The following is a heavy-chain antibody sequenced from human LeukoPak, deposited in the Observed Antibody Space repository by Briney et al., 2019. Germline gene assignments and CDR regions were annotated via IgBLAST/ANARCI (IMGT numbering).Heavy chain of an antibody. CDR2: INSDGSST. CDR1: GFTFGNYA. J-gene: IGHJ4*02. CDR3: ALHPTFDY. V-gene: IGHV3-74*01. Sequence: GGSLRLSCAASGFTFGNYAMSWVRQAPGKGLVWVSRINSDGSSTGYADSVKGRFTISRDNTKNTLYLQMNSLRAEDTAVYYCALHPTFDYWGQGTLVTVSS.